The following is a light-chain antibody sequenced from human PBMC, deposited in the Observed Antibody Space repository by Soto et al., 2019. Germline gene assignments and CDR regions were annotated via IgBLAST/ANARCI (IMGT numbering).Light chain of an antibody. V-gene: IGLV1-47*01. Sequence: QSVLTQLPSASGTPGQRVTISCSGSSSDIGSNHVYWYQQFPGMAPKLLMYRSDQRPTGVSDRFSGSKSGTSASLAISGLRSDDEADYYCSARDDILSGVVFGGGTKLTVL. CDR1: SSDIGSNH. J-gene: IGLJ2*01. CDR3: SARDDILSGVV. CDR2: RSD.